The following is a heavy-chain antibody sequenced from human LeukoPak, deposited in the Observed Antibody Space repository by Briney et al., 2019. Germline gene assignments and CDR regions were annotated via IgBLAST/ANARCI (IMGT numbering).Heavy chain of an antibody. CDR2: ISGSGGST. J-gene: IGHJ4*02. D-gene: IGHD3-22*01. V-gene: IGHV3-23*01. CDR1: GFTFSSYA. CDR3: ANGHENSGYYYVD. Sequence: PGGSLRLSCAASGFTFSSYAMSWVRQAPGKGLEWVSAISGSGGSTYYADSVKGRFTISRDNSKNTLYLQVNNLRAEDTAVYYCANGHENSGYYYVDWGQGTLVTVSS.